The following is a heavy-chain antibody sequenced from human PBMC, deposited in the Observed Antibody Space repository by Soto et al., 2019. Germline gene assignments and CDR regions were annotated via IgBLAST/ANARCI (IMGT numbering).Heavy chain of an antibody. Sequence: GGSLRLSCAASVFAFSSYAVHWVRQSPGKGLEWVSVISYDGSNKYYADSVKGRFTISRDNSKNTLYLQMNSLRAEDTAVYYCARVPDKAMVDHYYYYYDMDVWGQGTTVTVSS. CDR2: ISYDGSNK. CDR1: VFAFSSYA. J-gene: IGHJ6*02. V-gene: IGHV3-30-3*01. D-gene: IGHD5-18*01. CDR3: ARVPDKAMVDHYYYYYDMDV.